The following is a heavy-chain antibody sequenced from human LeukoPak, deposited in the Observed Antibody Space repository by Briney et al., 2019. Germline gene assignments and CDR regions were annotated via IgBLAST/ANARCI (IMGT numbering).Heavy chain of an antibody. CDR2: IYYSGST. D-gene: IGHD3-9*01. V-gene: IGHV4-59*01. Sequence: SETLSLTCTVSGGSISSYYWGWIRQPPGKGLEWIGYIYYSGSTNYNPSLKSRVTISVDTSKNQFSLKLSSVTAADTAVYYCARANYDILTGAPSFDYWGQGTLVTVSS. CDR3: ARANYDILTGAPSFDY. J-gene: IGHJ4*02. CDR1: GGSISSYY.